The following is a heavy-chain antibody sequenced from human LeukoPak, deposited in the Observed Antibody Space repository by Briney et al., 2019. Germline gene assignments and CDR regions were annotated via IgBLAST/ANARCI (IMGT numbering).Heavy chain of an antibody. CDR1: GGSISSYY. J-gene: IGHJ4*02. V-gene: IGHV4-59*01. D-gene: IGHD3-10*01. Sequence: SETLSLTCTVSGGSISSYYWSWIRQPPGKGLEWIGYIYYSGSTNYNPSLKSRVTISVDTSKNQFSLKLSSVTAADTAVYYCARGHMVRGVIQDSYFDYWGQGTLVTVSS. CDR3: ARGHMVRGVIQDSYFDY. CDR2: IYYSGST.